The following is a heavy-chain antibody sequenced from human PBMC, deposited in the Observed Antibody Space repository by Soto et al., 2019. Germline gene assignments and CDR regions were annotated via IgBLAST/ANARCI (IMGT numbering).Heavy chain of an antibody. CDR2: INPSGGST. D-gene: IGHD6-19*01. CDR3: ARAPLGIGSGCPPYFDY. J-gene: IGHJ4*02. Sequence: QVQLVQSGAEVKKPGASVKVSCKASGYTFTSSYMHWVRQAPGQGLEWMAIINPSGGSTSYAQKFQDRITMPRDTSTSTVYMDLSSLRSEDTAFYYCARAPLGIGSGCPPYFDYWGQGTLVTVST. V-gene: IGHV1-46*01. CDR1: GYTFTSSY.